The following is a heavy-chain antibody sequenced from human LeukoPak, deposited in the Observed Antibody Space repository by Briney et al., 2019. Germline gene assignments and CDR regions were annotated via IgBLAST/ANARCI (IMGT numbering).Heavy chain of an antibody. CDR2: ISSSSSTI. V-gene: IGHV3-48*01. J-gene: IGHJ3*02. Sequence: GGSLRLSCAASGFTFSSYSMNWVRQAPGKGLEWVSYISSSSSTIYYADSVKGRFTISRDNSKNTLYLQMNSLRAEDTAVYYCAKDGGGSSSSGGPLAFDIWGQGTMVTVSS. CDR3: AKDGGGSSSSGGPLAFDI. CDR1: GFTFSSYS. D-gene: IGHD6-6*01.